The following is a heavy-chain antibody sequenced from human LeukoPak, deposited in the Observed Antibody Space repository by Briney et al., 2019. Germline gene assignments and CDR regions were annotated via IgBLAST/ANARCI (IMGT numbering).Heavy chain of an antibody. V-gene: IGHV4-34*01. Sequence: PSETLSLTCAVYGGSFSGYYWSWIRQPPGKGLEWIGEINHSGSTNYNPSLKSRVTISVDTSKNQFSLKLSSVTAADTAVYYCARETRLRAVYSSGPLDYWGQGTLVTVSS. CDR2: INHSGST. CDR3: ARETRLRAVYSSGPLDY. D-gene: IGHD6-19*01. CDR1: GGSFSGYY. J-gene: IGHJ4*02.